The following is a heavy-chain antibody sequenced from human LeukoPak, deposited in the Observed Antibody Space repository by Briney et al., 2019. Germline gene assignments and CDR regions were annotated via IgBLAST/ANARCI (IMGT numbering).Heavy chain of an antibody. J-gene: IGHJ4*02. D-gene: IGHD4-11*01. V-gene: IGHV3-30*04. CDR3: ARACVARSTTTDLDY. CDR2: ISYDGSNK. CDR1: GFTFSSYA. Sequence: GGSLRLSCAASGFTFSSYAMHWVRQAPGKGLEWVAVISYDGSNKYYADSVKGRFTISRDNSKNTLYLQMNSLRAEDTAVYYCARACVARSTTTDLDYWGQGTLVTVSS.